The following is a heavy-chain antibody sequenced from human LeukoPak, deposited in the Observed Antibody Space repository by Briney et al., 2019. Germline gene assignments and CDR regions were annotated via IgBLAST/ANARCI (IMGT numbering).Heavy chain of an antibody. J-gene: IGHJ4*02. CDR3: AIDPNWGTHS. V-gene: IGHV3-23*01. D-gene: IGHD7-27*01. Sequence: PGGFLRLSCAASGFTFSTYTMYWVRHPPGKGLEWVSSIGSSGGGIQYADSVKGRFTISRDNSKKAIYLQMNSLRVEDRAVDYCAIDPNWGTHSWGQGVLVTVSS. CDR2: IGSSGGGI. CDR1: GFTFSTYT.